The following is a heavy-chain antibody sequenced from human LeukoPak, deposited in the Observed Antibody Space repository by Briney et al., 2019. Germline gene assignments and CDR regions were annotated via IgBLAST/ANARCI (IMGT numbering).Heavy chain of an antibody. Sequence: GGSLRLSCAGSGFSISNYWMSWVRQAPGKGLEWVSVIYSGGSTYYADSVKGRFTISRDNSKNTLYLQMNSLRAEDTAVYYCARVRVLLWFGESQYYFDYWGQGTLVTVSS. V-gene: IGHV3-66*01. CDR1: GFSISNYW. CDR2: IYSGGST. J-gene: IGHJ4*02. D-gene: IGHD3-10*01. CDR3: ARVRVLLWFGESQYYFDY.